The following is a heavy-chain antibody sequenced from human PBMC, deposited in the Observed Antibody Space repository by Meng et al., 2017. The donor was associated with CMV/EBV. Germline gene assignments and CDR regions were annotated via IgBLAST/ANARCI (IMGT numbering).Heavy chain of an antibody. V-gene: IGHV5-51*01. CDR3: ARQMRDDSSGWYAFDY. CDR1: GYSFTRYW. CDR2: IYPGDSDT. J-gene: IGHJ4*02. Sequence: GESLKISCKGSGYSFTRYWIGWVRQMPGKGLEWMGIIYPGDSDTRYSPSFQGQVTISADKSISTAYLQWSSLKASDTAMYYCARQMRDDSSGWYAFDYWGQGTLVTVSS. D-gene: IGHD6-19*01.